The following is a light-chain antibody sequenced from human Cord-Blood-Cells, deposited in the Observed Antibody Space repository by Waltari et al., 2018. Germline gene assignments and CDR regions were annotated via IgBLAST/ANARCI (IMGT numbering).Light chain of an antibody. V-gene: IGLV1-40*01. J-gene: IGLJ3*02. CDR2: GNS. Sequence: QSVLTQPPSVSGAPGQRVTISCTGSSSNIGAGYDVHWYQQLPGTAPKLLIYGNSNRPSGVPYRFSGSKSGTSASLAITWLQAEDEADYYCQSYDSSLSPWVFGGGTKLTVL. CDR3: QSYDSSLSPWV. CDR1: SSNIGAGYD.